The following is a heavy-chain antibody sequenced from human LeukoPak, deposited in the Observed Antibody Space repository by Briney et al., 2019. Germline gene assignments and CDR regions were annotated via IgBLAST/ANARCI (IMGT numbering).Heavy chain of an antibody. Sequence: GGSLRLSCAASGFTFDDYAMHWVRQAPGKGLEWVSLISWDGGSPYYADSVKGRFTISRDNSKNSLYLQMNSLRAEDTALYYCAKDPYPYFCDSSGYPDYWGQGTLVTVSS. CDR2: ISWDGGSP. CDR1: GFTFDDYA. J-gene: IGHJ4*02. V-gene: IGHV3-43D*03. D-gene: IGHD3-22*01. CDR3: AKDPYPYFCDSSGYPDY.